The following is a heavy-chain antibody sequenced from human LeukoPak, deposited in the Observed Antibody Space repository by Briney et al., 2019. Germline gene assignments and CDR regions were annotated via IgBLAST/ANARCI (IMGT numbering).Heavy chain of an antibody. CDR2: ISSSSSTI. V-gene: IGHV3-48*01. D-gene: IGHD1-26*01. Sequence: GGSPRLSCAASGFTFSSYSMNWVRQAPGKGLEWVSYISSSSSTIYYADSVKGRFTISRDNAKNSLYLQMNSLRAEDTAVYYCARAKVGASKAAFDIWGQGTMVTVSS. J-gene: IGHJ3*02. CDR3: ARAKVGASKAAFDI. CDR1: GFTFSSYS.